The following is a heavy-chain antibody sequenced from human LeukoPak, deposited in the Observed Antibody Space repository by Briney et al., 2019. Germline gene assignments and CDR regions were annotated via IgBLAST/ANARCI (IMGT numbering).Heavy chain of an antibody. CDR1: SGSFSGYY. Sequence: SETLSLTCAVYSGSFSGYYWSWIRQPPGKGLEWIGAINHSGSTNYNPSLKSRVTISVDTSKNQFSLKLSSVTAADTAVYYCASGLDNWNVYIFDYWGLGTLVTVSS. V-gene: IGHV4-34*01. J-gene: IGHJ4*02. D-gene: IGHD1-20*01. CDR3: ASGLDNWNVYIFDY. CDR2: INHSGST.